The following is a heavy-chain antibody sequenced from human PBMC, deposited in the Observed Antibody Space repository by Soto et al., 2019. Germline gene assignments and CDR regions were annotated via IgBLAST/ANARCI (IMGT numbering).Heavy chain of an antibody. Sequence: ASVKVSCKASGYTFTNSGISWVRQAPGQRLEWMGWISTDNGNTNYAQHLQGRVSMTTDISTSTAYMDLRSLRSDDTAVYYCARDQGITTFGVYSMYYYGMDVWGQGTTVTVSS. CDR3: ARDQGITTFGVYSMYYYGMDV. CDR1: GYTFTNSG. V-gene: IGHV1-18*01. J-gene: IGHJ6*02. D-gene: IGHD3-3*01. CDR2: ISTDNGNT.